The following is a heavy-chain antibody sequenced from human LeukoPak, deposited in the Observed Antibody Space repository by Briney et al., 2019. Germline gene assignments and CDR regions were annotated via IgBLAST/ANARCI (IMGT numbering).Heavy chain of an antibody. J-gene: IGHJ3*02. CDR1: GFTFDDYA. CDR3: AKEYSGSPGAFDI. D-gene: IGHD1-26*01. Sequence: GGSLRLSCAASGFTFDDYAMHWVRQAPGKGREWGSGISWNSGSISYADSVKGRFTISRDNAKNSLYLQMNSLRAEDTALYYCAKEYSGSPGAFDIWGQGTMVTVSS. V-gene: IGHV3-9*01. CDR2: ISWNSGSI.